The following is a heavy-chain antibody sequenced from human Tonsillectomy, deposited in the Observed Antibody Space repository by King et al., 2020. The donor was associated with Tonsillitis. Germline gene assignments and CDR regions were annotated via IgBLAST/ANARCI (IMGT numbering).Heavy chain of an antibody. CDR2: IYYSGYT. CDR1: GGSISSGGYY. Sequence: QMQLQESGSGLVKPSQTLSLTCTVSGGSISSGGYYWSWIRQHPGKGLEWIGYIYYSGYTYYNPSLKSRVTISVDTSKNQFSLKLSSVTAADTAVYYCARTDLHYDILTGYSSGAFDIWGQGTMVTVSS. J-gene: IGHJ3*02. CDR3: ARTDLHYDILTGYSSGAFDI. V-gene: IGHV4-31*03. D-gene: IGHD3-9*01.